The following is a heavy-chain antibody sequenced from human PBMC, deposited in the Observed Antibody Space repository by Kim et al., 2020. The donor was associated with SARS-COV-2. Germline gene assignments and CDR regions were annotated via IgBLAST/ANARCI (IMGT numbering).Heavy chain of an antibody. CDR1: GGSISSSNW. D-gene: IGHD3-10*01. J-gene: IGHJ6*02. Sequence: SETLSLTCAVSGGSISSSNWWSWVRQPPGKGLEWIGEIYHSGSTNYNPSLKSRVTISVDKSKNQFSLKLSSVTAADTAVYYCARGYGSGSYYYYYYGMDVWGQGTTVTVSS. CDR2: IYHSGST. V-gene: IGHV4-4*02. CDR3: ARGYGSGSYYYYYYGMDV.